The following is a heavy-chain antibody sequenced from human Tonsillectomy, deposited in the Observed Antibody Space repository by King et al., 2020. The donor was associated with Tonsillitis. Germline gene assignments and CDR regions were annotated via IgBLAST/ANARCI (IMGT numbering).Heavy chain of an antibody. Sequence: VQLVESGGGVVQPGRSLRISCAPSAFTFSSYGMHWVRQAPGKGLEWVAVIWNDGKNKWYADSVKGRLTISRDDSKNTLYLQMNSLRAEDTAVYYCARSITGSTRGIDYWGQGTLVTVSS. CDR1: AFTFSSYG. J-gene: IGHJ4*02. V-gene: IGHV3-33*01. CDR3: ARSITGSTRGIDY. CDR2: IWNDGKNK. D-gene: IGHD1-20*01.